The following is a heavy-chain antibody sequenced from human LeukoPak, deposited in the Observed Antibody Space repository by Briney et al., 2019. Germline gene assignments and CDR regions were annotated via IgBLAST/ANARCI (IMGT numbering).Heavy chain of an antibody. CDR3: ARDLYSSSHDAFDI. Sequence: SVKVSCKASGGTFSSYAISWVRQAPGQGLEWMRGIIPIFGTANYAQKFQGRVTITTDESTSTAYMELSSLRSEDTAVYYCARDLYSSSHDAFDIWGQGTMVTVSS. V-gene: IGHV1-69*05. D-gene: IGHD6-13*01. CDR2: IIPIFGTA. CDR1: GGTFSSYA. J-gene: IGHJ3*02.